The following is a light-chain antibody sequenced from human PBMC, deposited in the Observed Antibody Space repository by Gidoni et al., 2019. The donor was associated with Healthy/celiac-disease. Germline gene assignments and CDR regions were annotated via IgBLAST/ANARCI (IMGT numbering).Light chain of an antibody. CDR3: QQSYSTPLT. V-gene: IGKV1-39*01. J-gene: IGKJ5*01. CDR2: AAS. CDR1: QSISSY. Sequence: DIQMTQSPSSLSASVGDRVTITCRASQSISSYLNWYQQKPGKAPKLLIYAASSLQSGVPSRFSGSGSGTDFTLTIGSLQPEDFATYYCQQSYSTPLTFGQXTRLEIK.